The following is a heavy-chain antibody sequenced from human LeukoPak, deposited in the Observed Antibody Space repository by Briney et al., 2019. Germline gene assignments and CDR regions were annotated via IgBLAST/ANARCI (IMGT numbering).Heavy chain of an antibody. CDR2: IYTSGST. CDR1: GGSLSSYY. D-gene: IGHD5-18*01. V-gene: IGHV4-4*07. J-gene: IGHJ3*02. Sequence: SETLSLTRTVSGGSLSSYYWSWIRQPAGKGLEGMGRIYTSGSTNYNPSLQSRVTMSVDTSKNQFPLKKSSVTGGDTAVYYWAGIYGYFLGACDIGGGRTIDPVST. CDR3: AGIYGYFLGACDI.